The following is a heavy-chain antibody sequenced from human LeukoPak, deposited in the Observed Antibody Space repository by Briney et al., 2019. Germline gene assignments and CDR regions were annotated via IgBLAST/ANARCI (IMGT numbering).Heavy chain of an antibody. V-gene: IGHV3-21*01. D-gene: IGHD3-3*01. J-gene: IGHJ5*02. CDR1: GFIFSNYA. Sequence: GGSLRLSCAASGFIFSNYAMTWVRQAPGKGLEWVSSISPSSSSIYYADSVRGRFTVSRDNAKKSLSLQMNSLRVEDTAIYYCVRETYNDFWSGLNWFDPWGQGTLVTVSS. CDR2: ISPSSSSI. CDR3: VRETYNDFWSGLNWFDP.